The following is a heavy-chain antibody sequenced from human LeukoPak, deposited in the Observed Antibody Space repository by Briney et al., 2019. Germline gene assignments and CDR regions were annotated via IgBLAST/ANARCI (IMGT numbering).Heavy chain of an antibody. Sequence: SETLSLTCTVSGYSIRSGYYWGWIRQPPGKGLEWIGRMYHSGSTYYNPSLRSRVTISGDTSKNQTSLNPRSVTAADTAVYYCARVPGPNWFDPWGQGTLVTVSS. CDR2: MYHSGST. CDR3: ARVPGPNWFDP. CDR1: GYSIRSGYY. J-gene: IGHJ5*02. V-gene: IGHV4-38-2*02.